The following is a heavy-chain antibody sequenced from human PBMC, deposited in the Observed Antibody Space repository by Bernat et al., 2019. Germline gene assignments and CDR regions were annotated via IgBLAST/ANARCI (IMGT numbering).Heavy chain of an antibody. V-gene: IGHV2-70*15. Sequence: QVTLRESGPALVKPTQTLTLTCTFSGFSLSTSGMCVSWIRQPPGKALEWLARIDWDDDKYYSTSLKTRLTISKDTSKNQVVLTMTNMDPVDTATYYCERAPGSGSFYYYYGMDVWGQGTTVTVSS. CDR3: ERAPGSGSFYYYYGMDV. CDR2: IDWDDDK. J-gene: IGHJ6*02. D-gene: IGHD3-3*01. CDR1: GFSLSTSGMC.